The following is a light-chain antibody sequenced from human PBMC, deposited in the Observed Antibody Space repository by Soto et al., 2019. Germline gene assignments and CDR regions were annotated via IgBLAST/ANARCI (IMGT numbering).Light chain of an antibody. J-gene: IGKJ4*01. Sequence: LTQSPLSLSASIGDRVSITCRASQDITTYIAWYQQKSGRPPKVLIYAASTLEGGVPSRFSGSGSGTEFILTISSLQPEDFATYYCQQYNRYPITFGGGTKVEIK. CDR2: AAS. V-gene: IGKV1-9*01. CDR1: QDITTY. CDR3: QQYNRYPIT.